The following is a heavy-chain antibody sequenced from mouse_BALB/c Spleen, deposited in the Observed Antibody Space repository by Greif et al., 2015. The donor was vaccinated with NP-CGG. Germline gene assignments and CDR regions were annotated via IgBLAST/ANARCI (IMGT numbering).Heavy chain of an antibody. CDR2: IRNKANGYTT. CDR3: ARERGNAWFAY. J-gene: IGHJ3*01. Sequence: EVKLVESGGCLVQPGGSLRLSCATSGFTFTDYYMSWVRQPPGKALEWLGFIRNKANGYTTEYSASVKGRFTISRDNSQIILYLQMNTLRAEDSATYYCARERGNAWFAYWGQGTLVTVSA. V-gene: IGHV7-3*02. D-gene: IGHD2-1*01. CDR1: GFTFTDYY.